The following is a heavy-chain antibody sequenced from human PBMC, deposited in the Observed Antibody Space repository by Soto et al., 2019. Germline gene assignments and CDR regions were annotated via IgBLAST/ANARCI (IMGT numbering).Heavy chain of an antibody. CDR1: GGSVSSGNYY. J-gene: IGHJ4*02. Sequence: SETLSLTCTVSGGSVSSGNYYWILIRQPPGKGLEWIGYFYYTGSINYNPSLKSRVTIFIDASKNQFSLTLYSVTAADTAVYYCARHAQLDGDFDYWGQGTLVTVSS. D-gene: IGHD2-2*01. CDR2: FYYTGSI. V-gene: IGHV4-61*01. CDR3: ARHAQLDGDFDY.